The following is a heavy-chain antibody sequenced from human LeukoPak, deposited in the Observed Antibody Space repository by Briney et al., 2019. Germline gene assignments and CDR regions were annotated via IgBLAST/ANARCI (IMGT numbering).Heavy chain of an antibody. D-gene: IGHD2-8*02. V-gene: IGHV1-46*01. Sequence: GASVKVSCKASGYTFTSYYMHWVRQAPGQGLEWMGIINPSGGSTSYAQKFQGRVTMTRDTPTSTVYMELSSLRSEDTAVYYCARGGLLVVASFGYYGMDVWGQGTTVTVSS. CDR3: ARGGLLVVASFGYYGMDV. CDR1: GYTFTSYY. CDR2: INPSGGST. J-gene: IGHJ6*02.